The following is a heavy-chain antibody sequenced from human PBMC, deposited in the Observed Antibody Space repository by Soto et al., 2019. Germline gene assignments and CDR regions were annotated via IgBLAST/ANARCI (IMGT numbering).Heavy chain of an antibody. CDR2: ITTSGGNT. CDR1: GFTFSTYA. J-gene: IGHJ6*03. V-gene: IGHV3-23*01. CDR3: AGRYCTNGVCYTNYYDYIDV. D-gene: IGHD2-8*01. Sequence: EVQLLESGGGLVQPGGSLRLSCAASGFTFSTYAMSWVRQAPGKGLEWVSTITTSGGNTYYADSVQGRFTISRDNSKNTLYLQMNSLTAEDTALEYCAGRYCTNGVCYTNYYDYIDVWRKGTTVTVSS.